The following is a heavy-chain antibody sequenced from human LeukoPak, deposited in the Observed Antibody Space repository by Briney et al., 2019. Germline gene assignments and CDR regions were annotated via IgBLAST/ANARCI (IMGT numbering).Heavy chain of an antibody. Sequence: GASVKVSCKTSGYSFTDYYMHWVRQAPGQGLEWMGWINPNSGGTNSAQKFQGRVTMTRDMSITTVYMEVSWLTSDDTAVYYCARADRLHGGPYLIGPWGQGTLVTVSS. V-gene: IGHV1-2*02. CDR2: INPNSGGT. CDR3: ARADRLHGGPYLIGP. J-gene: IGHJ5*02. CDR1: GYSFTDYY. D-gene: IGHD2-21*01.